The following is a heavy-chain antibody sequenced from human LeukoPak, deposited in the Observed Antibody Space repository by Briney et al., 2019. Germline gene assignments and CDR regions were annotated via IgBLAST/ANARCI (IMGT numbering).Heavy chain of an antibody. V-gene: IGHV4-31*03. CDR3: ARALGYDVLTGYNRGWFFDL. CDR1: GVSISSGGYY. J-gene: IGHJ2*01. CDR2: IYYTGAT. Sequence: PSETLSLTCTVSGVSISSGGYYWTWIRQHPATGLEWLGYIYYTGATYYNPSVKSRLTLSVGTSENQFSLRLSSLTAADTAVYYCARALGYDVLTGYNRGWFFDLWGRGTLVTVSS. D-gene: IGHD3-9*01.